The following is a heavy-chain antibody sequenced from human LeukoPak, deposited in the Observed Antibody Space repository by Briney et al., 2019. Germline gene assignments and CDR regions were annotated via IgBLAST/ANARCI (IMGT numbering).Heavy chain of an antibody. CDR1: GGTFSSYA. D-gene: IGHD3-10*01. CDR3: ARGNGSADDY. J-gene: IGHJ4*02. V-gene: IGHV1-69*13. CDR2: IIPIFGTA. Sequence: SVKLSCNASGGTFSSYANSWVRQPPGQGLEWMGGIIPIFGTANYAQKFQGRVTITADESTSTAYMELSSLRSEDTAVYYCARGNGSADDYWGQGTLVTVSS.